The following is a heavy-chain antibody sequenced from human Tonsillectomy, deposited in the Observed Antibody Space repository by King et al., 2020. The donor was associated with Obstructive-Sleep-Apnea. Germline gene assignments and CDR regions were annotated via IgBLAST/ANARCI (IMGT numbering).Heavy chain of an antibody. J-gene: IGHJ4*02. V-gene: IGHV3-23*04. D-gene: IGHD6-13*01. Sequence: DVQLVESGGGLVQPGGSLRLSCVASGFTFSSYAMSWVRQAPGKGLEWVSASGSGGITYYTDSVKGRFSISRDNSKNTVYLQMNRLRAEDTALYYCAKEGAAPGKSAMGYWGQGTLVTVSS. CDR3: AKEGAAPGKSAMGY. CDR2: SGSGGIT. CDR1: GFTFSSYA.